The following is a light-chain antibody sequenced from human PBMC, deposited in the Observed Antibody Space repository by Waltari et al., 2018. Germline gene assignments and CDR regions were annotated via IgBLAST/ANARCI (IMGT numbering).Light chain of an antibody. CDR2: AAS. CDR3: LQDHHYPRT. Sequence: IQMTQSPSPVSASVGDGVTITCRASQVIEHDLAWYQQKAGKAPNLLIYAASILQSEVPSRFSGSGSGTDFTLTISSLQPEDSATYYCLQDHHYPRTFGQGTKVTIK. V-gene: IGKV1-6*01. CDR1: QVIEHD. J-gene: IGKJ1*01.